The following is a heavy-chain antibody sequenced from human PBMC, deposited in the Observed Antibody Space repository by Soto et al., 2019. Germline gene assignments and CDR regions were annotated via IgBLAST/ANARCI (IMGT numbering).Heavy chain of an antibody. CDR1: GYSITSYW. Sequence: GDSLKISCKGSGYSITSYWIGWVRQMPGKGLEWMGIIYPGDSDTRYSPSFQGQVTISADKSISTAYLQWSSLKASDTAMYYCARHGYGWLFHGSGFWYYYSGMDVWGQGATVTVSS. D-gene: IGHD3-9*01. V-gene: IGHV5-51*01. J-gene: IGHJ6*02. CDR2: IYPGDSDT. CDR3: ARHGYGWLFHGSGFWYYYSGMDV.